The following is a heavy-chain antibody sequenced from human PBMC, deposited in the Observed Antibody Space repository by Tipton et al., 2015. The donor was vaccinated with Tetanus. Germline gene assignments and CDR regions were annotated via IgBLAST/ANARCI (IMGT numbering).Heavy chain of an antibody. CDR3: ARHAGAGATIWGTDY. J-gene: IGHJ4*02. Sequence: TLSLTCTVSGGSISSTNYYWGWIRQPPGKGLEWIGSIYNTGNAYYNPALTSRVTMSVDTSKIQFSLRLRSVTAADTAVYYCARHAGAGATIWGTDYWGQGTLVTVSS. V-gene: IGHV4-39*01. D-gene: IGHD3-9*01. CDR1: GGSISSTNYY. CDR2: IYNTGNA.